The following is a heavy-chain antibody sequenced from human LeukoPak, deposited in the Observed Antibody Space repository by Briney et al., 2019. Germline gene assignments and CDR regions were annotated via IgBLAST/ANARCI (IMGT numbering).Heavy chain of an antibody. J-gene: IGHJ4*02. CDR3: AKGGRYVREFIDY. D-gene: IGHD3-16*01. CDR2: INGSGGRI. Sequence: GGSLRLSCAASGFTFSSYAMSWVRQAPGKGLEWVSAINGSGGRIYYADSVKGRFTISRDNSKSTLYLQMNSPRAEDTALYYCAKGGRYVREFIDYWGQGTLVTVSS. V-gene: IGHV3-23*01. CDR1: GFTFSSYA.